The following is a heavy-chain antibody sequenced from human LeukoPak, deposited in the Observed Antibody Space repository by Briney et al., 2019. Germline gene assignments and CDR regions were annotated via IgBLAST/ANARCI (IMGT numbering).Heavy chain of an antibody. D-gene: IGHD3-22*01. CDR1: GFTLSSYG. J-gene: IGHJ4*02. CDR3: AKDHYYDSSGPDY. CDR2: VSYDGSNE. Sequence: PGRSLRLSCAASGFTLSSYGMHWVRQAPGKGLEWVAIVSYDGSNEYYADSVKGRFTISRDNSKSTMYLEMNSLRAEDTAVYYCAKDHYYDSSGPDYWGQGTLVTVSS. V-gene: IGHV3-30*18.